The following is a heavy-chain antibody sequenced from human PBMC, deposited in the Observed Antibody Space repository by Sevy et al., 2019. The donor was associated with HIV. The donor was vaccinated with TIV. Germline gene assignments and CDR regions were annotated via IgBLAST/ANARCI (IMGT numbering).Heavy chain of an antibody. Sequence: GGSLRLSCAASGFTFDDFAIHWVRQVPGKGLEWVSGLNWDSGRVAYADSVKGRFTISRDNAKNALFLQMNSLRAEDTALYYCAKDIGATGIAVVANWGQGIQVTVSS. J-gene: IGHJ4*02. CDR2: LNWDSGRV. D-gene: IGHD6-19*01. V-gene: IGHV3-9*01. CDR3: AKDIGATGIAVVAN. CDR1: GFTFDDFA.